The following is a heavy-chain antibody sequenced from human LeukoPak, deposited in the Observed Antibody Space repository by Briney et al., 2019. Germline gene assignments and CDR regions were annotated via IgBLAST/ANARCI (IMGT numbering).Heavy chain of an antibody. Sequence: GGSLRLSCAASGFTFSSYAMRWVRQAPGKGLEWVSTISGSGGGTYYADSVKGRFTISRDNSKNTLYLQMNSLRAEDTAVYYCAKWGFTSCYTGCRYFYMDVWGTGTTVTVSS. D-gene: IGHD2-2*02. V-gene: IGHV3-23*01. CDR3: AKWGFTSCYTGCRYFYMDV. J-gene: IGHJ6*03. CDR1: GFTFSSYA. CDR2: ISGSGGGT.